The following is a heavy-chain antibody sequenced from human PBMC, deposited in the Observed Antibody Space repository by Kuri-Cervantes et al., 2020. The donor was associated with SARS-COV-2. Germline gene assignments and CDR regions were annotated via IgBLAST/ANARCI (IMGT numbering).Heavy chain of an antibody. CDR1: GGSISSYY. J-gene: IGHJ5*02. Sequence: SETLSLTCTVSGGSISSYYWGWIRQPPGKGLEWIGYIYYSGSTNYNPSLKSRVTISVDTSKNQFSLKVRSVTAADTAVYFCARRTRNWFDPWGQGTSVTVSS. CDR3: ARRTRNWFDP. V-gene: IGHV4-59*08. CDR2: IYYSGST. D-gene: IGHD3-3*01.